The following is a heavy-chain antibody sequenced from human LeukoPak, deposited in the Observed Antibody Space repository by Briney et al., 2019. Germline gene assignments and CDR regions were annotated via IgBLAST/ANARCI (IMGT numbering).Heavy chain of an antibody. CDR3: AKDQLGATGNY. Sequence: PGGSLSLSCAASGFTFSSYGMQWLRQAPGKGLEGVAFIRYDGSNKYYADSVRGRFTISRDNSKNTLYLQMNSLRAEDTAVYYCAKDQLGATGNYWGQGTLVTVSS. J-gene: IGHJ4*02. D-gene: IGHD1-26*01. CDR2: IRYDGSNK. CDR1: GFTFSSYG. V-gene: IGHV3-30*02.